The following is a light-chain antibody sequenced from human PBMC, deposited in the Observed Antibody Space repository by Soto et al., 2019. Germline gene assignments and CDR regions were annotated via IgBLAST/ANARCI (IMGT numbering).Light chain of an antibody. CDR3: QQYGSSPLT. CDR2: VAS. J-gene: IGKJ4*01. V-gene: IGKV3-20*01. Sequence: EIVLTQSPSTLPLSQGERATLSCRASQSVSRSYLAWYQQKPGQAPRLLIYVASSRATGIPDRFSGSGSGTDFTLTIRRLEPEDFAVYYCQQYGSSPLTFGGGTKVDIK. CDR1: QSVSRSY.